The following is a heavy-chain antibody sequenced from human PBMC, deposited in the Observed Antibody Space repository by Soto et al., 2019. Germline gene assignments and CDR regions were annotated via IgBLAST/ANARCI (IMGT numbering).Heavy chain of an antibody. CDR1: GGSFSGYY. Sequence: SETLSLTCAVYGGSFSGYYWSWIRQPPGKGLEWIGEINHSGSTNYNPSLKSRVTISVDTSKNQFSLKLGSVTAADTAVYYCARTGVNTGSSFGYWGQGTLVTVSS. V-gene: IGHV4-34*01. CDR3: ARTGVNTGSSFGY. CDR2: INHSGST. D-gene: IGHD6-6*01. J-gene: IGHJ4*02.